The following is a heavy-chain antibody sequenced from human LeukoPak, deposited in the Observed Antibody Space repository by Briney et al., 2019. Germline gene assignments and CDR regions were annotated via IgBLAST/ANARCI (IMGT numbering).Heavy chain of an antibody. Sequence: GGSLRLSCAASRFTLSTYWMSWVRQAPGKGLEWVSAISGSGYSTYYADSVKGRFTISRDNSKNTLYLQVNSLRAEDTAVYYCAKPPYGNSDYHPFDSWGQGTLVSVSS. CDR3: AKPPYGNSDYHPFDS. V-gene: IGHV3-23*01. D-gene: IGHD3-22*01. CDR2: ISGSGYST. J-gene: IGHJ4*02. CDR1: RFTLSTYW.